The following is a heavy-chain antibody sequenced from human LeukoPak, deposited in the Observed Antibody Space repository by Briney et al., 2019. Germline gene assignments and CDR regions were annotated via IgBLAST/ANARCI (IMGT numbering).Heavy chain of an antibody. J-gene: IGHJ6*02. D-gene: IGHD3-10*01. Sequence: GGSLRLSCAASGFTFSSYAMHWVRQAPGKGLEWVAVISYDGSNKYYADSVKGRFTISRDNSKNTLYLQMNSLRAEDTAVYYCARALFGELRYYYYGMDVWGQGTTVTVSS. CDR2: ISYDGSNK. CDR3: ARALFGELRYYYYGMDV. CDR1: GFTFSSYA. V-gene: IGHV3-30-3*01.